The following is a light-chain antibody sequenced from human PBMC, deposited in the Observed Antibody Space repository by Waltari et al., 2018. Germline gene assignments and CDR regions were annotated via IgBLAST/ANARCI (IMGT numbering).Light chain of an antibody. CDR1: SSDVGRYNY. CDR2: EVS. V-gene: IGLV2-14*01. J-gene: IGLJ1*01. CDR3: SSFTGSDTHV. Sequence: QSALTQPASVSGSPGQSITISCTGTSSDVGRYNYVSWYQQHPGKAPKLMIYEVSHRPSGFSKRFSGSKSGNTASLTISGLQAEDEADYYCSSFTGSDTHVFGTGTKVTVL.